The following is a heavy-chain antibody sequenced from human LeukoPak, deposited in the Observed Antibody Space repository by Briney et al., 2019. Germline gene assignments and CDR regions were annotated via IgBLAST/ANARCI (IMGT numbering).Heavy chain of an antibody. CDR2: IKHDGSEK. CDR3: ASAPGLGY. CDR1: GFTFSSYW. V-gene: IGHV3-7*01. D-gene: IGHD3-16*01. Sequence: GGSLRLSCAASGFTFSSYWMSWVRQSPGKGLEWGANIKHDGSEKYYVDSVKGRFTISRDNAKNSLYLQMNSLRAEDTAIYYCASAPGLGYWGQGTLVTVSS. J-gene: IGHJ4*02.